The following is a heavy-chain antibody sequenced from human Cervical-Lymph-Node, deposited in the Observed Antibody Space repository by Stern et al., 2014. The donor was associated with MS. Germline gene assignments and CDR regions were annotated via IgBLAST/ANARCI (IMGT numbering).Heavy chain of an antibody. Sequence: VQLVESGAEVKKPGTSVKVSCKASRYTFDDYGFHWVRQAPGQGLEWLGWISASNGNTNYLKRLQGRITWTTDTSTRTAYMELRRLTSEDTAIYFCAREGAVAGDFDHWGQGTLVTVSS. J-gene: IGHJ4*02. CDR3: AREGAVAGDFDH. V-gene: IGHV1-18*01. CDR2: ISASNGNT. CDR1: RYTFDDYG. D-gene: IGHD6-19*01.